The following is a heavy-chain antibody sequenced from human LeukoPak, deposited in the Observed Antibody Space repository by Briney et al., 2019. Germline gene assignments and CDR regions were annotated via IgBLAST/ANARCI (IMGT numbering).Heavy chain of an antibody. J-gene: IGHJ5*02. D-gene: IGHD5-18*01. CDR3: ARARLEGGVTAMAAES. V-gene: IGHV3-30-3*01. Sequence: PGRSLRLSCAASGFTFSSYAMHWVRQAPGKGLEWVAVISYDGSNKYYADSVKGRFTISRDNSKNTLYLQMNSLRAEDTAVYYCARARLEGGVTAMAAESWGEGTPVTASS. CDR2: ISYDGSNK. CDR1: GFTFSSYA.